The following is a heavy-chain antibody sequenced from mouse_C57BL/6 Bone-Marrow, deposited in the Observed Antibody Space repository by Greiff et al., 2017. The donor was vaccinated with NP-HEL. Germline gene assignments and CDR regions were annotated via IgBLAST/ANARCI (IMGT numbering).Heavy chain of an antibody. D-gene: IGHD4-1*01. J-gene: IGHJ2*01. CDR3: ARWDWVVFDY. CDR2: ILPGSSST. V-gene: IGHV1-9*01. CDR1: GYTFTGYW. Sequence: QVQLQQSGAELMKPGASVKLSCKATGYTFTGYWIEWVKQRPGHGLEWIGEILPGSSSTNYNEKFKGKATFTADTSSNTAYMQLSSLTTEDSAIYYCARWDWVVFDYWGQGTTLTVSS.